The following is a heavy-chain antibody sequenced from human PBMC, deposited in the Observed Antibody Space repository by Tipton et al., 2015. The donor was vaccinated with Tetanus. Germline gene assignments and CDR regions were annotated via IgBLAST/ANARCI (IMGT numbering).Heavy chain of an antibody. D-gene: IGHD6-6*01. CDR3: AREGIAARRYWFDP. Sequence: TLSLTCTVSGGSVSSGSYYWSWIRRPPGKGLEWIGYIYYSGSTNYNPSLKSRVTISVDTSKNQFSLKLSSVTAADTAVYYCAREGIAARRYWFDPWGQGTLVTVSS. J-gene: IGHJ5*02. CDR2: IYYSGST. V-gene: IGHV4-61*01. CDR1: GGSVSSGSYY.